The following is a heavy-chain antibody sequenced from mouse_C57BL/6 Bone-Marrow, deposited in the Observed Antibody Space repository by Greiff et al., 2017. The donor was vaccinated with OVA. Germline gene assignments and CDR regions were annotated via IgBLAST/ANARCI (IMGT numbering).Heavy chain of an antibody. V-gene: IGHV1-63*01. D-gene: IGHD2-4*01. CDR2: IYPGGGYT. J-gene: IGHJ2*01. CDR1: GYTFTNYW. Sequence: VQLQQSGAELVRPGTSVKMSCKASGYTFTNYWIGWAKQRPGHGLEWIGDIYPGGGYTNYNEKFKGKATLTADKSSSTAYMQFSSLTSEDSAVYYCARRDYDYDEGYYFDYWGQGTTLTVSS. CDR3: ARRDYDYDEGYYFDY.